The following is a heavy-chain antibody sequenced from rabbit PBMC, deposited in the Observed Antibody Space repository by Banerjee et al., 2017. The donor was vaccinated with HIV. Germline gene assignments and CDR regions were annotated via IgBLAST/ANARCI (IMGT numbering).Heavy chain of an antibody. CDR2: IGAGSSGTT. V-gene: IGHV1S45*01. CDR3: ARETYDDYGNYNL. J-gene: IGHJ4*01. CDR1: GFTLSSYW. D-gene: IGHD2-1*01. Sequence: QEQLVESGGGLVQPEGSLTLTCKASGFTLSSYWMWWVRQAPGKGLEWIACIGAGSSGTTYYASWAKGRFTISKTSSTTVTLQMTSLTAADTATYFCARETYDDYGNYNLWGPGT.